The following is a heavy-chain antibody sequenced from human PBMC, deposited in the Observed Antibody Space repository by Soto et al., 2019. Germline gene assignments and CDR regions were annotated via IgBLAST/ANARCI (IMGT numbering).Heavy chain of an antibody. D-gene: IGHD3-3*01. V-gene: IGHV1-24*01. CDR1: GYTLTELS. Sequence: VASGKVGCKVSGYTLTELSMHWVRQAPGKGLEWMGGFDPEDGETIYAQKFQGRVTMTEDTSTDTAYMELSSLRSEDTAVYYCATALRFLEWLLWFAAFDIWGQGTMVTVSS. CDR3: ATALRFLEWLLWFAAFDI. J-gene: IGHJ3*02. CDR2: FDPEDGET.